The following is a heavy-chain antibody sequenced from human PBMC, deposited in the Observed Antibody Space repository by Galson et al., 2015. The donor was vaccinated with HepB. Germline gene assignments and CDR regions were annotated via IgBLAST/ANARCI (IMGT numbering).Heavy chain of an antibody. D-gene: IGHD6-19*01. Sequence: SLRLSCAASGFTFPTYAMTWVRQAPGKGLAWVATVSGDGARTDHADSVKGRFTISRDNSKNTLYLQMNSLRAEDTAVYYCAKDLDSGRYSWDSWGQGSLVTVSS. V-gene: IGHV3-23*01. CDR2: VSGDGART. CDR3: AKDLDSGRYSWDS. CDR1: GFTFPTYA. J-gene: IGHJ4*02.